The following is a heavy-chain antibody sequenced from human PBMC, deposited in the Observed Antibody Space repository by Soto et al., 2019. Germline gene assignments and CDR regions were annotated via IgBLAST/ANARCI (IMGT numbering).Heavy chain of an antibody. J-gene: IGHJ6*02. V-gene: IGHV3-15*01. D-gene: IGHD5-18*01. CDR3: TTGLKRGYSYGYNDYYGMDV. CDR1: GFTFSNAW. Sequence: GGSLRLSCAASGFTFSNAWMSWVRQAPGKGLEWVGRIKSKTDGGTTDYAAPVKGRFTISRDDSKNTLYLQMNSLKTEDTAVYYCTTGLKRGYSYGYNDYYGMDVWGQGTTVTVS. CDR2: IKSKTDGGTT.